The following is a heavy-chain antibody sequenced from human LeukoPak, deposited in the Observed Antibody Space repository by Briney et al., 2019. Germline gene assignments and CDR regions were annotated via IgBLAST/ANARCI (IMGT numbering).Heavy chain of an antibody. CDR2: IIPIFGTA. D-gene: IGHD2-8*01. CDR1: GCTFSSYA. V-gene: IGHV1-69*05. Sequence: SVKVSCKASGCTFSSYAISWVRQAPGQGLEWMGGIIPIFGTANYAQKFQGRVTITTDESTSTAYMELSSLRSEDTAVYYCARDCTNGVCYSWDRSNDAFDIWGQGTMVTVSS. CDR3: ARDCTNGVCYSWDRSNDAFDI. J-gene: IGHJ3*02.